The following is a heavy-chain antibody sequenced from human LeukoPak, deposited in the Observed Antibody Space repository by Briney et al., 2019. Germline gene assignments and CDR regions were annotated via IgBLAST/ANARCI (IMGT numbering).Heavy chain of an antibody. V-gene: IGHV3-11*01. CDR1: GFTFSDYY. CDR2: ISSSGSTI. Sequence: PGGSLRLSCAASGFTFSDYYMSWIRQAPGKGLEWVSYISSSGSTIYYADSVKGRFTISRDNAKNSLYLQMNSLRAEDTAVYYCARSAFVGPKDYFDYWGQGTLVTVSS. D-gene: IGHD3-16*01. CDR3: ARSAFVGPKDYFDY. J-gene: IGHJ4*02.